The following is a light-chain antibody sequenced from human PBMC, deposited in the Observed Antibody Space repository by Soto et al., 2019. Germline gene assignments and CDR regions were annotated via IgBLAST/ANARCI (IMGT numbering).Light chain of an antibody. CDR3: QQYGDSGWT. CDR1: QSVSSTY. CDR2: GTS. V-gene: IGKV3-20*01. Sequence: VLTQSPGTLSLSTGEGATLSCRASQSVSSTYFAWYQQKPGQAPRLLIYGTSSRAAGIPARFSGSGSGTDFTLTINRLEPEDFALYYCQQYGDSGWTFGQGTKVDIK. J-gene: IGKJ1*01.